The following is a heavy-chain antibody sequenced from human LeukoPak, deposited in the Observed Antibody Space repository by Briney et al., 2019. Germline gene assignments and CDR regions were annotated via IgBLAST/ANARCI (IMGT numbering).Heavy chain of an antibody. Sequence: GGSLRLSCAASGFSFSSYWMSWVRQAPGKGLEWVSGINWNGGSTGYADSVKGRFTISRDNAKNSLYLQMNSLRAEDTALYYCARDGIVVPAAMLGYYYYYMDVWGKGTTVTVSS. CDR3: ARDGIVVPAAMLGYYYYYMDV. CDR1: GFSFSSYW. J-gene: IGHJ6*03. CDR2: INWNGGST. D-gene: IGHD2-2*01. V-gene: IGHV3-20*04.